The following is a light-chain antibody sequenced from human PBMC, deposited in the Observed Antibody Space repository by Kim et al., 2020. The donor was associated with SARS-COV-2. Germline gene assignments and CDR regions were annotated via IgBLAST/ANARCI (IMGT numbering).Light chain of an antibody. CDR3: NSRDSSGNHWV. J-gene: IGLJ1*01. V-gene: IGLV3-19*01. Sequence: SSELTQDHAVSVALGQTVRITCQGDSLRSYYASWYQQKPGQAPVLVIYGKNNRPSGIPDRFSGSSSGNTASLTITGAQAEDEADYYCNSRDSSGNHWVFGTGTKVTVL. CDR2: GKN. CDR1: SLRSYY.